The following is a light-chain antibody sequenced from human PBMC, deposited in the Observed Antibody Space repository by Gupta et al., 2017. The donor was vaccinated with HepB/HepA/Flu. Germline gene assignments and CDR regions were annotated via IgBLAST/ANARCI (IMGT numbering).Light chain of an antibody. J-gene: IGLJ2*01. CDR2: EVS. Sequence: SALTQPPSAHGSRGRSVTISCTRTSSDVGGYNYVSWYQQHPGKAPKRMIYEVSKRPSGVPDRFSGSKSGNTASLTVSGLQAEDEADYYCSSYAGSNNLGVFGGGTKLTVL. CDR1: SSDVGGYNY. V-gene: IGLV2-8*01. CDR3: SSYAGSNNLGV.